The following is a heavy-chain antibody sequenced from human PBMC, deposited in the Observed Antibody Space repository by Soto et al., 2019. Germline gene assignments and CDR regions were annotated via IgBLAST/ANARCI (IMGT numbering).Heavy chain of an antibody. CDR2: IIPIFGTA. Sequence: QVQLVQAGAEVKKPGSSVKVSCKASGGTFSSYAISWVRQAPGQGLEWMGEIIPIFGTANYAQKFQGRVTITADESTSTAYMELSSLRSGATAVYYCARDRGPSSGYYPYWFDPWGQGTLVTVSS. V-gene: IGHV1-69*12. J-gene: IGHJ5*02. CDR1: GGTFSSYA. CDR3: ARDRGPSSGYYPYWFDP. D-gene: IGHD3-22*01.